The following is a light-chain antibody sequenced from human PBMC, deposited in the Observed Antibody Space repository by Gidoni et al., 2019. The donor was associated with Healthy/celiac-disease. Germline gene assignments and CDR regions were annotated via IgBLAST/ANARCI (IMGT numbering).Light chain of an antibody. CDR1: QRVSSY. J-gene: IGKJ4*01. Sequence: EIVLTQSPATLSLSPGARATLSCRASQRVSSYLAWYQQKPGQAPRLLIYDASNRATGIPARFSGSGSGTDFTLTISSLEPEDFAVYYCQQRSNWPGLTFGGGTKVEIK. CDR2: DAS. CDR3: QQRSNWPGLT. V-gene: IGKV3-11*01.